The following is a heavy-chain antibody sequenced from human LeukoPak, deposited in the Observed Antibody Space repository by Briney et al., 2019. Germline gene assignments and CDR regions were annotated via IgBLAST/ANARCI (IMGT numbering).Heavy chain of an antibody. V-gene: IGHV3-9*01. J-gene: IGHJ4*02. CDR3: AKDMASVPAAPFDY. D-gene: IGHD2-2*01. Sequence: PGDSLRLSCAASGFTFGVYAMHWVRQAPGKGLEWVSGISWNSGSIGYADSVKGRFTISRDNAKNSLYLQMNSLRAEDTALYYCAKDMASVPAAPFDYWGQGTLVTVSS. CDR2: ISWNSGSI. CDR1: GFTFGVYA.